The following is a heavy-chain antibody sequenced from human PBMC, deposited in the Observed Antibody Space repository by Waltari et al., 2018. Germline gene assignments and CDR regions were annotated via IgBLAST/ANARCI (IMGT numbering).Heavy chain of an antibody. CDR1: GYRFPRQH. Sequence: QGQLVPSGGEVEKPGASVEVPCAASGYRFPRQHIHWVRQAPGQGLEWMGRISPTTYSTDYAEKFQGRITLTTDTSINTAYMELTGLTSDDTAIFFCARVDHRATNYYYGFDHWGQGTLVTVSS. D-gene: IGHD3-22*01. J-gene: IGHJ4*02. CDR3: ARVDHRATNYYYGFDH. V-gene: IGHV1-2*06. CDR2: ISPTTYST.